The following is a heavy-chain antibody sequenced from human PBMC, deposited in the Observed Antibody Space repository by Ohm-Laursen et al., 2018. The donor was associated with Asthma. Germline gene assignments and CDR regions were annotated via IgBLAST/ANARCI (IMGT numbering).Heavy chain of an antibody. V-gene: IGHV1-69*05. CDR1: GGTFSSYA. D-gene: IGHD4-17*01. CDR2: IIPIFGTA. Sequence: ASVKVSCKASGGTFSSYAISWVRQAPGQGLEWMGGIIPIFGTANYAQKFMGRVTISMDTSATTAYMEMSSLRSEDTSVYYCASSKGYGDYQSLDYWGQGTLVTVSS. CDR3: ASSKGYGDYQSLDY. J-gene: IGHJ4*02.